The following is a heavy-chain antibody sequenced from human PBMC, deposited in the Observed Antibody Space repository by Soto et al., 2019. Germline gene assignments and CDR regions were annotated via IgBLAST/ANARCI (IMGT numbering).Heavy chain of an antibody. J-gene: IGHJ4*02. CDR3: ARSSQSTGTTFAY. Sequence: SETLSLTCTVSGGSISSGGYYWSWIRQHPGKGLEWIGYIYYSGSTYYNPSLKSRVTISVDTSKNQFSLKLSSVTAADTAVYYCARSSQSTGTTFAYWGQGTLVTVSS. D-gene: IGHD4-17*01. CDR1: GGSISSGGYY. V-gene: IGHV4-31*03. CDR2: IYYSGST.